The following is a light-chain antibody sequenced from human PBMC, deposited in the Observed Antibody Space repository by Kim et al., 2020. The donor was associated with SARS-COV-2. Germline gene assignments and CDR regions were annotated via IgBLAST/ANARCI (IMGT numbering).Light chain of an antibody. V-gene: IGKV3-20*01. CDR3: QQYGSSSYT. CDR2: AAS. CDR1: QSVNSNF. J-gene: IGKJ2*01. Sequence: EIVLTQSPGTLSLSPGERATLSCRASQSVNSNFLAWYQQKPGQAPRLLIYAASNRATGIPDRFSGSGSGTDFTLTISILEPEDFAVYYCQQYGSSSYTFGQGTKLEI.